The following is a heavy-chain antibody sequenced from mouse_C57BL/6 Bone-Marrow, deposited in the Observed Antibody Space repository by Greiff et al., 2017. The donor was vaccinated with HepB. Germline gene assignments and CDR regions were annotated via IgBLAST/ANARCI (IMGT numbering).Heavy chain of an antibody. J-gene: IGHJ4*01. CDR1: GYTFTSYW. CDR3: ARTPDLYYYGSSPYYAMDY. V-gene: IGHV1-53*01. CDR2: INPSNGGT. D-gene: IGHD1-1*01. Sequence: VQLQQPGTELVKPGASVKLSCKASGYTFTSYWMHWVKQRPGQGLEWIGNINPSNGGTNYNEKFKGKATLTVDKSSSTAYMQLSSLTSEDSAVYYCARTPDLYYYGSSPYYAMDYWGQGTSVTVSS.